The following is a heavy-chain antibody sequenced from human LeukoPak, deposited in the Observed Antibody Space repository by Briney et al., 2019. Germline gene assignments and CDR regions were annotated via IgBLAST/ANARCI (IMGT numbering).Heavy chain of an antibody. CDR1: GDSVSSNSAA. CDR3: ARDRGYGRTGLDY. J-gene: IGHJ4*02. V-gene: IGHV6-1*01. Sequence: SQTLSLTCAISGDSVSSNSAAWNWIRQSPSRGLEWLGRTFYRSKWYNDYAVSVKSRISIDPDTSKEQFSLQLNSVTPEDTAVYYCARDRGYGRTGLDYWGQGTLVTVSS. CDR2: TFYRSKWYN. D-gene: IGHD3-22*01.